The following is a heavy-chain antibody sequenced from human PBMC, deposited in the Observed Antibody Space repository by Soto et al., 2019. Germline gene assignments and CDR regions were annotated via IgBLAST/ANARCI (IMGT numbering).Heavy chain of an antibody. D-gene: IGHD2-15*01. CDR1: GGSISSYY. J-gene: IGHJ5*02. CDR2: IYNSGST. V-gene: IGHV4-59*08. Sequence: SETLSLTCTVSGGSISSYYWSWIRQPPGKGLEWIGYIYNSGSTTYNPPLRSRVTISVDTSKNQFSLKLSSVTAADTAVYYCARLGYCSGGSCFDWFDPWGQGTLVTVSS. CDR3: ARLGYCSGGSCFDWFDP.